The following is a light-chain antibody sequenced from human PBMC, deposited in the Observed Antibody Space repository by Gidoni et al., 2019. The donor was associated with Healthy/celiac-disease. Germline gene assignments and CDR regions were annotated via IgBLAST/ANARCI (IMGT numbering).Light chain of an antibody. V-gene: IGKV1-9*01. J-gene: IGKJ2*03. Sequence: IQLAHSPSFLSASVGDRVTITCRASQGISSYLAWYQQKPGKAPKLLIYAASTLQSGVTSRFSGSGSGTEFTLTISSLQPEDFATYYCQQLNSYPRSFGHGTKLDIK. CDR1: QGISSY. CDR2: AAS. CDR3: QQLNSYPRS.